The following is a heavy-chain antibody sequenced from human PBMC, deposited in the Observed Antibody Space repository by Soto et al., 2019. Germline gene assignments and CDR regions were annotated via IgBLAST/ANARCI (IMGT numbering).Heavy chain of an antibody. D-gene: IGHD5-18*01. V-gene: IGHV4-4*02. CDR3: ARDPGTAMVGGFYYYGMDV. CDR2: IYHSGST. Sequence: SETLSLTCAVSGGSISSSNWWSWVRQPPGKGLEWIGEIYHSGSTNYNPSLKSRVTISVDKSKNQFSLKLSSVTAADTAVYYCARDPGTAMVGGFYYYGMDVWGQGTTVTAP. CDR1: GGSISSSNW. J-gene: IGHJ6*02.